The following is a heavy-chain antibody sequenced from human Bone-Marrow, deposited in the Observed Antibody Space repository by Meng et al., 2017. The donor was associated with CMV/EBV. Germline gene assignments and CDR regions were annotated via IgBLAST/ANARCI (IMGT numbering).Heavy chain of an antibody. CDR2: IIPIFGTA. CDR1: GGTFSSYA. J-gene: IGHJ6*02. Sequence: SVKVSCKASGGTFSSYAISWVRQAPGQGLEWMGGIIPIFGTANYAQKFQGRVTITTDESTSTAYMELSSLRSEDTAVYYCARDSITIFGVVIPYYYYGMDVWGQGTTVTGSS. D-gene: IGHD3-3*01. CDR3: ARDSITIFGVVIPYYYYGMDV. V-gene: IGHV1-69*05.